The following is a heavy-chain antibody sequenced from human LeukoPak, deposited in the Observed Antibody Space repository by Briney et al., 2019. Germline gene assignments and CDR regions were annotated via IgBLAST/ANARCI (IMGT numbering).Heavy chain of an antibody. J-gene: IGHJ4*02. CDR1: GGSFSGYY. Sequence: SETLSLTCAVYGGSFSGYYWSWIRQPPGKGLEWIGEINHSGSTNYNPSLKSRVTISVDTSKNQFSLKLSSVTAADTAVYYCARTHRAAARDYWGQGTLVTVSS. CDR2: INHSGST. D-gene: IGHD6-25*01. CDR3: ARTHRAAARDY. V-gene: IGHV4-34*01.